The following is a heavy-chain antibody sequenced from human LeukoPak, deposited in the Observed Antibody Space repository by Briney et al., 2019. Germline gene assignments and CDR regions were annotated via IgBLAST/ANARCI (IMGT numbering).Heavy chain of an antibody. J-gene: IGHJ4*02. D-gene: IGHD6-19*01. CDR3: ARDTYSSGWHRFDY. CDR2: ISYDGSNK. CDR1: GFTFSSYA. V-gene: IGHV3-30-3*01. Sequence: GGSLRLSCAASGFTFSSYAMHWVRQAPGKGLEWVAVISYDGSNKYYADSVKGRFTISRDNSKNTLYLQMNSLRAEDTAVYYCARDTYSSGWHRFDYWGQGTLVTVSS.